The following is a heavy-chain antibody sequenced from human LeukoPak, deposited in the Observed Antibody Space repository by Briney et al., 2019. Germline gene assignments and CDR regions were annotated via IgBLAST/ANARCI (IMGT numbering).Heavy chain of an antibody. CDR1: GFTFSSYA. J-gene: IGHJ4*02. CDR2: ISYDGSNK. CDR3: AREGDY. V-gene: IGHV3-30-3*01. Sequence: PGRSLRLSCAASGFTFSSYAMHWVRQAPGKGLEWVAVISYDGSNKYYADSVKGRFTISRDNSKNTLYLQMNSLRAEDTAVYYCAREGDYWGQGTLVTVSS.